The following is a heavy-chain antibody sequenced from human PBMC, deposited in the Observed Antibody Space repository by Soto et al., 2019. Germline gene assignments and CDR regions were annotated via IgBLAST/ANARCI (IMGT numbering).Heavy chain of an antibody. V-gene: IGHV1-18*01. CDR2: ISACNGNP. CDR3: DRDTSAPHEYYFAY. CDR1: GYAFTSYG. Sequence: ASVKVSCKASGYAFTSYGISWVRQAPGQGLERLRWISACNGNPHYAQKFQGRVTVTTDTSTNTAYMELRSMRSGDTAFYYCDRDTSAPHEYYFAYWRRRTLVTVSS. J-gene: IGHJ4*02.